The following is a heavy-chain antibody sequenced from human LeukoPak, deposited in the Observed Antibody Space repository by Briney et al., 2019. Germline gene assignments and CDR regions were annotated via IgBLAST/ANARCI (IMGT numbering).Heavy chain of an antibody. CDR3: AKDRVDDDGEMGD. CDR2: ISGSGDSA. CDR1: GFTFSSYA. Sequence: PGGSLRLSCAASGFTFSSYAMSWVRQAPGKGLEWVSTISGSGDSAYYADSVKGRFTTSRDNSKNTLYLQMNSLRGEDTAVYYCAKDRVDDDGEMGDWGQGSLVTVSS. J-gene: IGHJ4*02. D-gene: IGHD4-17*01. V-gene: IGHV3-23*01.